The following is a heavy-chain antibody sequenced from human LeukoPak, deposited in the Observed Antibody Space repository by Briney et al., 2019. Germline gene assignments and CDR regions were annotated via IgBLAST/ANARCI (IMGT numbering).Heavy chain of an antibody. CDR3: ARRSGRGGYFDL. CDR2: IYYSGST. J-gene: IGHJ2*01. V-gene: IGHV4-59*08. Sequence: PSETLSLTCTVSGGSISSYYWSWIRQPPGEGLEWIGYIYYSGSTNYNPSLKSRVTISVDTSKNQFSLKLSSVTAADTAVYYCARRSGRGGYFDLWGRGTLVTVSS. CDR1: GGSISSYY. D-gene: IGHD6-19*01.